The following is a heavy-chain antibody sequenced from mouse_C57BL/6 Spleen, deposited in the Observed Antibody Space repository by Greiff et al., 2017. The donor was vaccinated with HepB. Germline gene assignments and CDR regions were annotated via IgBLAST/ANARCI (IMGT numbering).Heavy chain of an antibody. J-gene: IGHJ2*01. CDR2: INPNYGTT. V-gene: IGHV1-39*01. CDR1: GYSFTDYN. CDR3: ARLNSSGYPYYFDY. Sequence: EVQLQESGPELVKPGASVKISCKASGYSFTDYNMNWVKQSNGKSLEWIGVINPNYGTTSYNQKFKGKATLTVDQSSSTAYMQLNSLTSEDSAVYYCARLNSSGYPYYFDYWGQGTTLTVSS. D-gene: IGHD3-2*02.